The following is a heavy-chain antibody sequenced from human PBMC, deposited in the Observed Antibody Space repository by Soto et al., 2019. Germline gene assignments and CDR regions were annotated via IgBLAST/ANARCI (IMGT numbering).Heavy chain of an antibody. CDR1: GGSFSGYY. Sequence: PSETLSLTCAVYGGSFSGYYWSWIRQPPGKGLEWIGSIYYSGSTYYNPSLKSRVTISVDTSKNQFSLKLSSVTAADTAVYYCARHPSDGVVAATPDFDIWGQGTMVTVSS. CDR3: ARHPSDGVVAATPDFDI. J-gene: IGHJ3*02. CDR2: IYYSGST. V-gene: IGHV4-34*01. D-gene: IGHD2-15*01.